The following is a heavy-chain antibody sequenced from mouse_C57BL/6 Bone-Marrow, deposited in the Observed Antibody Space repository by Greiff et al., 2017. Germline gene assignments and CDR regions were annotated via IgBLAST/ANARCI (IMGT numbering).Heavy chain of an antibody. D-gene: IGHD1-1*01. CDR2: INSDGGST. J-gene: IGHJ2*01. CDR1: EYEFPSHD. Sequence: EVQRVESGGGLVQPGESLKLSCESNEYEFPSHDMSWVRKTPEKRLELVAAINSDGGSTYYPDTMERRFIISRDNTKKTLYLQMSSLRSEDTAVYYCARGPVARRNFDYWGQGTTLTVSS. CDR3: ARGPVARRNFDY. V-gene: IGHV5-2*01.